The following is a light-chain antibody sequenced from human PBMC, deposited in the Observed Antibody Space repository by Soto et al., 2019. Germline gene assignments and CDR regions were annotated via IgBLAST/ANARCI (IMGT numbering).Light chain of an antibody. V-gene: IGLV2-8*01. CDR2: EVS. CDR1: SSDVGGYNY. J-gene: IGLJ1*01. CDR3: GSYADSNNYV. Sequence: SALPQPPSASVSPGQSVTISCTGTSSDVGGYNYVSWYQQYPGKAPKIMIYEVSKRPSGVPDRFSGSKSGNTASLTVSGLQAEDEADYYCGSYADSNNYVFGTGTKVTVL.